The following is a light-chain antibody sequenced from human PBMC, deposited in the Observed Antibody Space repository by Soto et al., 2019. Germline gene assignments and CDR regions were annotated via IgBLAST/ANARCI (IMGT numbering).Light chain of an antibody. J-gene: IGKJ4*01. V-gene: IGKV1-9*01. Sequence: IQLTQSPSSLSASVGDRVTVTCRASDDITNYLAWYQQKAGKAPKLLIYDASTLYSGVPSRFSGSGSGTDFTLTIRGLQPEDFSTYYCQQISRYPSTFGGGTKVDIK. CDR2: DAS. CDR1: DDITNY. CDR3: QQISRYPST.